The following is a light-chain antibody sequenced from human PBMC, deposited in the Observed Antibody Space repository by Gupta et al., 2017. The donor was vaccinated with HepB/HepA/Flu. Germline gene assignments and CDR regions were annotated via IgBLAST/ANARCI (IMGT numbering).Light chain of an antibody. J-gene: IGKJ3*01. CDR1: QSVSSSY. Sequence: EIVLTPSPGTLSLSPGESATLSCRASQSVSSSYLAWYQQKPGQAPRLLIYGASSRATGIPDRFSGSGSGTDFTLTISRLEPEDVAVYYCQQYGSSSTFGPGTKVDIK. CDR3: QQYGSSST. CDR2: GAS. V-gene: IGKV3-20*01.